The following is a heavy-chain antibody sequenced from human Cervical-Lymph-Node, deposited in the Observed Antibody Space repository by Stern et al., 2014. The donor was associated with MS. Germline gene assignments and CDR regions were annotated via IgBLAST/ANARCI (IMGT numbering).Heavy chain of an antibody. CDR3: ATDRDDFRSGYSAPTKGYGLDV. Sequence: QDQLVQSGAEVKKPGASVKVSCKVSGYTLTELSMHWVRQAPGKGLEWMGGFDPEDGETIYAQKFQGRVTMTEDTPTDTAYMELSSLRSEDTAVYYCATDRDDFRSGYSAPTKGYGLDVWGQGTTVTVTS. D-gene: IGHD3-3*01. CDR2: FDPEDGET. CDR1: GYTLTELS. V-gene: IGHV1-24*01. J-gene: IGHJ6*02.